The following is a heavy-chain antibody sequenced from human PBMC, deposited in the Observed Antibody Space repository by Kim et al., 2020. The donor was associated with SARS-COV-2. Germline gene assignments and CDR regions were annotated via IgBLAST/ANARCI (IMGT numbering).Heavy chain of an antibody. V-gene: IGHV3-21*01. D-gene: IGHD3-9*01. CDR2: ISSSSSYT. CDR1: GFTFSSYS. Sequence: GGSLRLSCAASGFTFSSYSMNWVRQAPGKGLEWVSSISSSSSYTYYADSVKSRFTISRDNAKNSLYLQMNSLRAEDTAVYYCARDRWNYDISAGSAFDIWGQGTMVTVSS. J-gene: IGHJ3*02. CDR3: ARDRWNYDISAGSAFDI.